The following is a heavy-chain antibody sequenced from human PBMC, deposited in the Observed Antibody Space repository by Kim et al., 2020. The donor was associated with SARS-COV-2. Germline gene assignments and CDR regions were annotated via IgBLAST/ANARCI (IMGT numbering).Heavy chain of an antibody. CDR2: IKQDGSEK. Sequence: GGSLRLSCEASGFIFSTFWMTWVRQAPGKGLEWVANIKQDGSEKNYVDSVKGRFSISRENAKKSIYLQMNSLRAEDTAVYYCVRDCGTTMKSYGMDVWGQGTTVTVSS. CDR1: GFIFSTFW. V-gene: IGHV3-7*03. D-gene: IGHD1-26*01. CDR3: VRDCGTTMKSYGMDV. J-gene: IGHJ6*02.